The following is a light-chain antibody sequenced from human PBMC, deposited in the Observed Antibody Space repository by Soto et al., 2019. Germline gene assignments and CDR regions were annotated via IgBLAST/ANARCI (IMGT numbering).Light chain of an antibody. Sequence: QSVLTQPPSVSGGPGQKVTISCTGSSSNIGAGYSVHWYQQLPGTAPKVLIHGNSNRPSGVPDRFSGSKSDTSASLAITGLQAEDEADYYCQSYDRSLSGVVFGGGTKLTVL. CDR2: GNS. J-gene: IGLJ2*01. CDR1: SSNIGAGYS. CDR3: QSYDRSLSGVV. V-gene: IGLV1-40*01.